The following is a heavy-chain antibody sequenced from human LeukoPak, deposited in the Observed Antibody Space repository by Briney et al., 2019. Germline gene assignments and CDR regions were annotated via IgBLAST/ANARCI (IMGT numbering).Heavy chain of an antibody. D-gene: IGHD4-23*01. CDR2: IYHSGST. CDR3: ARNGGNSDFDY. J-gene: IGHJ4*02. Sequence: SETLSLTCAVSGGSFSSGGYSWSWIRQPPGKGLEWIGYIYHSGSTYYNPSLKSRVTISVDRSKNQFSLKLSSVTAADTAVYYCARNGGNSDFDYWGQGTLVTVSS. CDR1: GGSFSSGGYS. V-gene: IGHV4-30-2*01.